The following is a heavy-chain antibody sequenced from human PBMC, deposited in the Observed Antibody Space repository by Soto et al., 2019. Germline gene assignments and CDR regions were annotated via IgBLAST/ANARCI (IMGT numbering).Heavy chain of an antibody. CDR1: GGSISDYQ. D-gene: IGHD3-16*02. V-gene: IGHV4-59*01. CDR2: IYYSGRT. J-gene: IGHJ4*02. Sequence: QVQLQESGPGLVKPSETLSLTCSISGGSISDYQWSWIRQPPGKRLEWIGYIYYSGRTNYNHSLTSRLTISLDTSAKQFALRLRSVTAADTAVYYCARMRGLGEISPYFDYSGQGALVTVSS. CDR3: ARMRGLGEISPYFDY.